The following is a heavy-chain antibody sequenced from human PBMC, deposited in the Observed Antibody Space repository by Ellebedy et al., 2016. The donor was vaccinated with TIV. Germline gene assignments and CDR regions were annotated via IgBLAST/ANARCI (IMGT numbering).Heavy chain of an antibody. CDR2: ISGSGGGT. Sequence: GGSLRLSXAGPGFTFSSYWMSWVRQAPGKGLEWVSLISGSGGGTYYADSVKGRFTISRDNSKNTLYLQMNNLRDEDTAVYYCAKVGSSDYYFDYWGQGTLVTVSS. CDR3: AKVGSSDYYFDY. V-gene: IGHV3-23*01. D-gene: IGHD3/OR15-3a*01. CDR1: GFTFSSYW. J-gene: IGHJ4*02.